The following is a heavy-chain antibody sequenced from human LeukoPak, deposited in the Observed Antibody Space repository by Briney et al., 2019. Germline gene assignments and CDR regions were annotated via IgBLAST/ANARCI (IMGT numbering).Heavy chain of an antibody. V-gene: IGHV3-7*01. Sequence: QPGGSLRLSCAASGFTFSSYSMNWVRQAPGKGLEWVANIKQDGSEKYYVDSVKGRFTISRDNSKNTLYLQMNSLRPEDTAVYYCAKDQRNSGSYDLGDWGQGTLVTASS. D-gene: IGHD1-26*01. CDR1: GFTFSSYS. CDR2: IKQDGSEK. CDR3: AKDQRNSGSYDLGD. J-gene: IGHJ4*02.